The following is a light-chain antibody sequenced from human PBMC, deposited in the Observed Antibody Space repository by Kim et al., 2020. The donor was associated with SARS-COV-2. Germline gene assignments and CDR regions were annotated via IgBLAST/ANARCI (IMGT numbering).Light chain of an antibody. CDR1: VLAKKY. Sequence: SYELTQPSSVSVSPGQTARITFSGDVLAKKYARWFQQKPGQAPVLVIYKDSERPSGIPARFSGSSSGTTVTLTISGAQVEDEADYYCYSAADNNWVFGGGTQLTV. V-gene: IGLV3-27*01. J-gene: IGLJ3*02. CDR2: KDS. CDR3: YSAADNNWV.